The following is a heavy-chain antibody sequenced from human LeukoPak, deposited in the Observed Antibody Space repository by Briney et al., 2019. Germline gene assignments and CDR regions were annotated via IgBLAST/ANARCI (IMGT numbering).Heavy chain of an antibody. CDR2: INPNTGGT. CDR3: ARDVLLAVPALDY. J-gene: IGHJ4*02. CDR1: GYTFTDHY. V-gene: IGHV1-2*02. D-gene: IGHD6-19*01. Sequence: ASVKVSCKASGYTFTDHYMHWVRQAPGRGLEWMGWINPNTGGTNYAQKFQGRVTMTRDTSISTAYMELSSLRSDDTAMYYCARDVLLAVPALDYWGQGTLVTVSS.